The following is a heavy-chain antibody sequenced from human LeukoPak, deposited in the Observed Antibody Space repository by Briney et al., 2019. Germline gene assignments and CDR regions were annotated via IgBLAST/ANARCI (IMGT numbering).Heavy chain of an antibody. Sequence: ASVKVSCKASGGTFSSYAISWVRQAPGQGLEWMGRIIPILGIANYAQKFQGRVTITRDTSLNTIYLEISRLKSDDTSVYFCAREAYYNFWSGQNENWGQGTLVTVSS. CDR2: IIPILGIA. D-gene: IGHD3-3*01. V-gene: IGHV1-69*04. CDR1: GGTFSSYA. J-gene: IGHJ4*02. CDR3: AREAYYNFWSGQNEN.